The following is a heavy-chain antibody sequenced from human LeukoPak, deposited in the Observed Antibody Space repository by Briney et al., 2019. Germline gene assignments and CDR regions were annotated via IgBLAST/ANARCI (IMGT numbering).Heavy chain of an antibody. D-gene: IGHD2/OR15-2a*01. J-gene: IGHJ5*02. V-gene: IGHV1-18*04. CDR2: VSSYNAKT. CDR1: SYTFTSYY. Sequence: ASVKVSCKASSYTFTSYYVHWVRQAPGQGLEWMGWVSSYNAKTNYAQNLQDRVTMTTDTSTSTVYMELRSLRSDDTALYYCARGDTFLPTHYFDPWGQGTLVTVSS. CDR3: ARGDTFLPTHYFDP.